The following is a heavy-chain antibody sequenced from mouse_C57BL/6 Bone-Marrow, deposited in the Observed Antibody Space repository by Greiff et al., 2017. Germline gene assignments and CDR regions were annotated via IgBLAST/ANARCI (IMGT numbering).Heavy chain of an antibody. D-gene: IGHD4-1*01. CDR1: GFTFTNYC. CDR2: INPANGNT. Sequence: EVQLQQSVAELVRPGASVKLSCTASGFTFTNYCMHWVKQRPEQGLEWIGRINPANGNTNYAPKFQGKATIPADTSSNTAYLQLSSLTADDTDIYDHDSWGAYWGQGTLVTVAA. CDR3: DSWGAY. V-gene: IGHV14-3*01. J-gene: IGHJ3*01.